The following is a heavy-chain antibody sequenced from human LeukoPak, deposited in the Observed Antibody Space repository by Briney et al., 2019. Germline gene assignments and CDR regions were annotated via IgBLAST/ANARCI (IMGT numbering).Heavy chain of an antibody. CDR1: GFTFSSYT. Sequence: GGSLRVSCVGSGFTFSSYTMNWVRQAPGKGLEWVSFISSSSSDFIYYADSVKGRFTISRDNAKNSLYLQMNSLRVEDTAVYYCAREGLAAAGHIYYYYGMDVWGQGTTVTVSS. CDR2: ISSSSSDFI. CDR3: AREGLAAAGHIYYYYGMDV. D-gene: IGHD6-13*01. V-gene: IGHV3-21*06. J-gene: IGHJ6*02.